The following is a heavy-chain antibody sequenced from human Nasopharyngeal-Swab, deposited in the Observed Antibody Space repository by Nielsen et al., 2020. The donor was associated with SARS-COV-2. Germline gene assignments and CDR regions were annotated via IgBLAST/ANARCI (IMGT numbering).Heavy chain of an antibody. Sequence: GASLKISCKGSGYSFTSYWIGWVRQMPGKGLEWMGIIYPGDSDTRYSPSFQGQVTISADKSISTAYLQWSSLKASDTAMYYCARQGAVAGHYYYYMDVWGKGTTVTVSS. CDR1: GYSFTSYW. CDR3: ARQGAVAGHYYYYMDV. V-gene: IGHV5-51*01. CDR2: IYPGDSDT. J-gene: IGHJ6*03. D-gene: IGHD6-19*01.